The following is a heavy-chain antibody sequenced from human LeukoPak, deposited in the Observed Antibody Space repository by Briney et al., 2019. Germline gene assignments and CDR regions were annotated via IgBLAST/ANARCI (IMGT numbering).Heavy chain of an antibody. CDR1: GFTFSTYW. J-gene: IGHJ1*01. CDR3: ARDAAYDFRNPYRYFQH. CDR2: IKQDGSET. V-gene: IGHV3-7*01. D-gene: IGHD3-3*01. Sequence: GGSLRLSCAASGFTFSTYWMTWVRQAPGKGLDWVGNIKQDGSETYYADSLKGRFTISRDNAKSALYLQMNSLRAEDTAVYYCARDAAYDFRNPYRYFQHWGQGTLVTVSS.